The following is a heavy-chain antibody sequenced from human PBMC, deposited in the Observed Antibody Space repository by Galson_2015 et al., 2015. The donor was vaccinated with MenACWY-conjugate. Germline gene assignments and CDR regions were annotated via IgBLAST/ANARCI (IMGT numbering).Heavy chain of an antibody. D-gene: IGHD3-10*01. Sequence: SVKVSCKASGGTFSSYAISWVRQAPGQGLEWMGGIIPIFGTANYAQKFQGRVTITADESTSTAYMELSSLRSEDTAVYYCARDSGVGSGGAPYYYYMDVWGKGTTVTVSS. CDR2: IIPIFGTA. J-gene: IGHJ6*03. V-gene: IGHV1-69*13. CDR1: GGTFSSYA. CDR3: ARDSGVGSGGAPYYYYMDV.